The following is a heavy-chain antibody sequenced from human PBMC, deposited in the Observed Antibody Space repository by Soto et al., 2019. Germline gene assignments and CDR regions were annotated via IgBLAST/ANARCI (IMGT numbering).Heavy chain of an antibody. J-gene: IGHJ4*02. CDR1: GFTFSGYG. Sequence: QVQLVESGGGVVQPGTSLRLSCVASGFTFSGYGMNRVRQAPGKGLEWVGGIWYDGGNHYYADSVNGRFTIPRENSKNTLYLQMNSLRAEYTAVYYCARVLDYYCSGTFGEGACDYWGPGTQVTVSS. D-gene: IGHD3-10*01. CDR3: ARVLDYYCSGTFGEGACDY. CDR2: IWYDGGNH. V-gene: IGHV3-33*01.